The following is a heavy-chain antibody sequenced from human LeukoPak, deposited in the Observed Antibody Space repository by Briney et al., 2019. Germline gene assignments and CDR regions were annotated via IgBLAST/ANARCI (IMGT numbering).Heavy chain of an antibody. CDR3: ARGPLLVPDYYYYYMDV. V-gene: IGHV1-2*06. J-gene: IGHJ6*03. Sequence: GASVKVSCKASGYTFTGYYMHWVRQAPGQGLEWMGRINPNSGGTNYAQKFQGRVTMTRDTSISTAYMELSRLRSDDTAVYYCARGPLLVPDYYYYYMDVWGKGTTVTVSS. D-gene: IGHD2-2*01. CDR1: GYTFTGYY. CDR2: INPNSGGT.